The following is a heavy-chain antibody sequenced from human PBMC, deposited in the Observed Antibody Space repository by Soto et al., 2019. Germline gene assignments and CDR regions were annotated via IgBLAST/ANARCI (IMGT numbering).Heavy chain of an antibody. CDR1: GGSFSGYY. CDR2: INHSGST. Sequence: SETLSLTCAVYGGSFSGYYWSWIRQPPGKGLEWIGEINHSGSTNYNPSLESRVTISVDTSKNQFSLKLSSVTAADTAVYYCATMGTPATGLYFFDYWGQGSLVTVTS. J-gene: IGHJ4*02. D-gene: IGHD2-15*01. V-gene: IGHV4-34*01. CDR3: ATMGTPATGLYFFDY.